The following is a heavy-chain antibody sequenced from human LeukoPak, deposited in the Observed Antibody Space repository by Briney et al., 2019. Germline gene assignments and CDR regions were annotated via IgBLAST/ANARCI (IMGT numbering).Heavy chain of an antibody. CDR2: ISLSSSFI. D-gene: IGHD3-22*01. CDR1: GFTFSDYS. Sequence: GGSLRLSCEVSGFTFSDYSMSWVRQAPGKGLEWVSYISLSSSFIYYADSVKGRFTISRDNAKNSLYLQMNSLRAEDTAVYYCARGTHYYDISGYDYWGQGTLVIVSS. J-gene: IGHJ4*02. CDR3: ARGTHYYDISGYDY. V-gene: IGHV3-21*05.